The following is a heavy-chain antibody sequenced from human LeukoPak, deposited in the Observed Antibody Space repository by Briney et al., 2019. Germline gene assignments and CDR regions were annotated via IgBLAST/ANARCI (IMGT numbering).Heavy chain of an antibody. CDR2: IIPIFGTA. Sequence: SVKVSCKASGGTFSSYAISWVRQAPGQGLEWMGGIIPIFGTANYAQKFQGRVTITADKSTSTAYMELSSLRSEDTAVYYCARVDCSSTSCGFDPWGQGTLVTVSS. J-gene: IGHJ5*02. V-gene: IGHV1-69*06. CDR3: ARVDCSSTSCGFDP. CDR1: GGTFSSYA. D-gene: IGHD2-2*01.